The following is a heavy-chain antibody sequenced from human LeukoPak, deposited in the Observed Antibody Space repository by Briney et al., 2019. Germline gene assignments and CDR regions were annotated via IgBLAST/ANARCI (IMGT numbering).Heavy chain of an antibody. Sequence: GASVKVSCKTSGYTFTSYGINWVRQAPGQGLEWMGWISGYNGDTHYAQRLQGRVNMTTDTSTSTAYLELRSLRSADTALYYCARDTLGIGDYFDSWGQGTLVTVSS. CDR3: ARDTLGIGDYFDS. V-gene: IGHV1-18*01. CDR2: ISGYNGDT. CDR1: GYTFTSYG. J-gene: IGHJ4*02. D-gene: IGHD3-10*01.